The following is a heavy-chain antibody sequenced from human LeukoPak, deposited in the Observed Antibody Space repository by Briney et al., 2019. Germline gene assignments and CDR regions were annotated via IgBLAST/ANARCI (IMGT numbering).Heavy chain of an antibody. CDR1: GGTFSSYA. D-gene: IGHD3-22*01. CDR3: AAYYYDSHLDY. V-gene: IGHV1-69*04. Sequence: SVTVSCKASGGTFSSYAISWVRQAPGQGLEWMGRIIPILGIANYAQKFQGRVTITADKSTSTAYMELSSLRSEDTAVYYCAAYYYDSHLDYWGQGTLVTVSS. CDR2: IIPILGIA. J-gene: IGHJ4*02.